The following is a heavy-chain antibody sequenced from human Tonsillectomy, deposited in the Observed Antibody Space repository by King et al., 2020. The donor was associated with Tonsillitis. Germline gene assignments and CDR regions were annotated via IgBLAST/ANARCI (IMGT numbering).Heavy chain of an antibody. D-gene: IGHD5-12*01. J-gene: IGHJ3*02. CDR1: GFTFSSYA. V-gene: IGHV3-23*04. Sequence: VQLVESGGGLVQPGGSLRLSCAASGFTFSSYAMSWVRQAPGKGLEWVSTFSGSGGSTYYADSVKGRFTISRDSSKNTLYLKMNSLRAEDTAVYYSAKDWKGGYDATDAFDIWGQGKMVTVSS. CDR2: FSGSGGST. CDR3: AKDWKGGYDATDAFDI.